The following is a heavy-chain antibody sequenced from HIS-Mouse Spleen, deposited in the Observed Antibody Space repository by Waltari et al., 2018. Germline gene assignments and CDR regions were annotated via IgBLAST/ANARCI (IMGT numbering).Heavy chain of an antibody. Sequence: QLQLQESGPGLVKPSETLSLTCTVSGGSISSSSYYWGWIRPPPGKGLEWIGSIYYSGSTSSNPSLKSRVTISVDTSKNQFSLKLSSVTAADTAVYYCAREIPYSSSWYDWYFDLWGRGTLVTVSS. V-gene: IGHV4-39*07. J-gene: IGHJ2*01. CDR1: GGSISSSSYY. CDR3: AREIPYSSSWYDWYFDL. CDR2: IYYSGST. D-gene: IGHD6-13*01.